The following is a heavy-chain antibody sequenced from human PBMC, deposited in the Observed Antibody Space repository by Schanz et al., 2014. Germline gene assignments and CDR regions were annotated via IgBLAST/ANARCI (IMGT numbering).Heavy chain of an antibody. J-gene: IGHJ3*01. V-gene: IGHV3-23*04. Sequence: EVQLVESGGGLVQPGGSLRLSCAASGFIFSNSWMSWVRQAPGKGLEWVSGIEFSGGTTYYADSVKGRFTISRDNSKNILTMQMSSLRAEDTALYYCTKGLLPVRALAYVFCVCGQGTMVTVSS. CDR3: TKGLLPVRALAYVFCV. CDR2: IEFSGGTT. D-gene: IGHD2-21*01. CDR1: GFIFSNSW.